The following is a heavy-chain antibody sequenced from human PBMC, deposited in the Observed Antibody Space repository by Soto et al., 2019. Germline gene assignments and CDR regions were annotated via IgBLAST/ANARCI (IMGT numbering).Heavy chain of an antibody. V-gene: IGHV3-30-3*01. CDR1: GFTFTSYA. CDR3: ARVHLYCSDSNCFRGYYGMDV. J-gene: IGHJ6*02. Sequence: QVKLVESGGGVVQPGKSLRLSCVVSGFTFTSYAMHWVRQAPGKGLEWVAVISFDGTNTYYADSVKGRFTFSRDNSKNTVYLQMNSLGPEDTAVYYCARVHLYCSDSNCFRGYYGMDVWCQGTTVTVSS. CDR2: ISFDGTNT. D-gene: IGHD2-2*01.